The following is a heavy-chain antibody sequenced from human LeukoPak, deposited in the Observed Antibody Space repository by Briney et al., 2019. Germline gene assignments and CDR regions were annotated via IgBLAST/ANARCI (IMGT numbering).Heavy chain of an antibody. CDR1: GSSLSGLS. V-gene: IGHV1-24*01. J-gene: IGHJ4*02. D-gene: IGHD1-26*01. CDR2: FHPEDDEI. CDR3: VTGDHSPYYFHY. Sequence: ASVKVSCTVSGSSLSGLSMHWVRHSPPKGLEWLGGFHPEDDEIIYAQNFQGRVTMTKDTSTDTAYMELRSLRSEDTAVYYCVTGDHSPYYFHYWGQGTLVTVSS.